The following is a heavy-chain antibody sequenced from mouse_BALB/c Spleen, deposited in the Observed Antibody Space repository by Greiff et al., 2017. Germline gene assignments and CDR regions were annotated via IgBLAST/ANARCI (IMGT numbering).Heavy chain of an antibody. Sequence: EVKVVESGGGLVKLGGSLKLSCAASGFTFSSYYMSWVRQTPEKRLELVAAINSNGGSTYYPDTVKGRFTISRDNAKNTLYLQMSSLKSEDTALYYCARLAGTGGYYAMDYWGQGTSVTVSS. V-gene: IGHV5-6-2*01. CDR1: GFTFSSYY. J-gene: IGHJ4*01. CDR3: ARLAGTGGYYAMDY. CDR2: INSNGGST. D-gene: IGHD4-1*01.